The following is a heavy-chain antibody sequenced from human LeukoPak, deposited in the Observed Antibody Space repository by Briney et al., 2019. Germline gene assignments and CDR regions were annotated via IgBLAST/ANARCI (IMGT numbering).Heavy chain of an antibody. CDR3: ARVATMVRVPLDALDI. Sequence: GGSLRLSCAISGFTLSGCELTWVRQAPGKGLEWISYISRSGNTIYNADSVKGRFTTSRDNAKNSLYLQMNSLRVEDTAVYYCARVATMVRVPLDALDIWGQGTMVSVSS. D-gene: IGHD3-10*01. CDR2: ISRSGNTI. J-gene: IGHJ3*02. CDR1: GFTLSGCE. V-gene: IGHV3-48*03.